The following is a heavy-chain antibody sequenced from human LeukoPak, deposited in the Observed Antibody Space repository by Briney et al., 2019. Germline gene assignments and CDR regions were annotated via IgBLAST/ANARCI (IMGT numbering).Heavy chain of an antibody. J-gene: IGHJ4*02. CDR1: GFTFSTYG. D-gene: IGHD1-1*01. Sequence: GGSLRLSCAASGFTFSTYGMSWVRQAPGKGLEWVSAITGSGGTTYYTDSAKGRFTISRDNSRNTLSLQMNSLEAEDTAAYYCARTGPYYFDYWGQGTLVTVSS. CDR3: ARTGPYYFDY. CDR2: ITGSGGTT. V-gene: IGHV3-23*01.